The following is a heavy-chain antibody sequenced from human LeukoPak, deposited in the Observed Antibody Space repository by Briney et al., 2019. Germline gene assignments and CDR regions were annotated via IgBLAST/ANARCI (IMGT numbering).Heavy chain of an antibody. D-gene: IGHD2-2*01. CDR3: ARWWDIVVVPAARSYGMDV. CDR1: GGSISSSSYY. Sequence: SETLSLTCTVSGGSISSSSYYWGWIRQPPGKGLEWIGEINHSGSTNYNPSLKSRVTISVDTSKNQFSLKLSSVTAADTAVYYCARWWDIVVVPAARSYGMDVWGQGTTVTVSS. CDR2: INHSGST. J-gene: IGHJ6*02. V-gene: IGHV4-39*07.